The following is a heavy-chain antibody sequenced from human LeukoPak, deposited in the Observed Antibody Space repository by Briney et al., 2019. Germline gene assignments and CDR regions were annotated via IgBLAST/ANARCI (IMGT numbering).Heavy chain of an antibody. J-gene: IGHJ4*02. Sequence: GGSLRLSCAASGFTFSTYGMHWVRQAPGKGLEWVAVIWYDGSNKYYADSVKGRFTISRDNSKNTLYLQMNSLRAEDTAVYYCARDNYDSSGYPYSDYWGQGTLVTASS. D-gene: IGHD3-22*01. V-gene: IGHV3-33*01. CDR3: ARDNYDSSGYPYSDY. CDR1: GFTFSTYG. CDR2: IWYDGSNK.